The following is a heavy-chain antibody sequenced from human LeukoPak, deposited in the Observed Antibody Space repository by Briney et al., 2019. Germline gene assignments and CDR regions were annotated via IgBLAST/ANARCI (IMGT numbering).Heavy chain of an antibody. Sequence: GGSLRLSCAASGFTFSGSAPHWVRQASGKGLEWVGRIRSTANGYATAYAASVKGRFTISRDDSRNTAYLQMDSLKTEDTAVYYCTGNYYGSGSYADFDYWGQGTLVTVSS. CDR1: GFTFSGSA. CDR3: TGNYYGSGSYADFDY. V-gene: IGHV3-73*01. D-gene: IGHD3-10*01. J-gene: IGHJ4*02. CDR2: IRSTANGYAT.